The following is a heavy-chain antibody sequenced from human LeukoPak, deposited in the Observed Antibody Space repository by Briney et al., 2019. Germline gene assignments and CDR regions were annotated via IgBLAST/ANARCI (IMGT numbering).Heavy chain of an antibody. D-gene: IGHD3-22*01. CDR1: GFIFGNHA. CDR3: ARADSSGYYLLGGFDI. J-gene: IGHJ3*02. V-gene: IGHV3-21*01. CDR2: ISSSSYI. Sequence: GGSLRLSCEASGFIFGNHAMSWVRQAPGKGLEWVSSISSSSYIYYADSVKGRFTISRDNAKNSLYLQMNSLRAEDTAMYYCARADSSGYYLLGGFDIWGQGTMVTVSS.